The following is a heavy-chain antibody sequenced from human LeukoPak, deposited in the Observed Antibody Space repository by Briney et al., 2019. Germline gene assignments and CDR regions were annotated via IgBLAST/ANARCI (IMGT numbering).Heavy chain of an antibody. CDR1: GFTFSSYA. CDR2: ISYDGSNK. V-gene: IGHV3-30*01. D-gene: IGHD1-7*01. CDR3: ASPGKTGTFDY. J-gene: IGHJ4*02. Sequence: GGSLRLSCAASGFTFSSYAMHWVRQAPGKGLEWVVVISYDGSNKYYADSVKSRFTISRDNSKNTLYLQMNSLRAEDTAVYYCASPGKTGTFDYWGQGTLVTVSS.